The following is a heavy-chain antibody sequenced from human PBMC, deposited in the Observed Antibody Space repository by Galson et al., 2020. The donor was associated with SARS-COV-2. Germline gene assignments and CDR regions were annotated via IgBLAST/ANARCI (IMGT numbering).Heavy chain of an antibody. D-gene: IGHD3-10*01. Sequence: PGGSLRLSCAASGFTFSNFWMHWVRQAPGKGLVWVSRINSDGSSTSYADSVKGRFTISRDNAKNTLYLQMNSLRAEDTAVYFCARDKDYGTYYFHYWGQGTLVTVSS. CDR1: GFTFSNFW. V-gene: IGHV3-74*01. CDR3: ARDKDYGTYYFHY. J-gene: IGHJ4*02. CDR2: INSDGSST.